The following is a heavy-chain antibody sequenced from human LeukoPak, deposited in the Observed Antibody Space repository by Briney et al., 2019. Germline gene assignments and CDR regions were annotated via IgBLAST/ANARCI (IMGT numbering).Heavy chain of an antibody. CDR3: ARQTVVVVAA. V-gene: IGHV4-59*08. CDR1: GGSISSYY. Sequence: SETLSLTCTVSGGSISSYYWSWIRQPPGKGLEWIGYIYYSGSTNYNPSLKSRVTISVDTSKNQFSLKLSSVTAADTAVYYCARQTVVVVAAWGQGTLVTVSS. J-gene: IGHJ4*02. CDR2: IYYSGST. D-gene: IGHD2-15*01.